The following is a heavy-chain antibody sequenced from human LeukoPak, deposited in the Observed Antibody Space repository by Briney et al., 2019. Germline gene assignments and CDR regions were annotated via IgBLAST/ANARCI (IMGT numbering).Heavy chain of an antibody. CDR1: GGSVSSGSYY. J-gene: IGHJ4*02. CDR2: IYYSGST. D-gene: IGHD3-22*01. CDR3: ARDTTNVYYYDTSGYDH. Sequence: PSETLSLTCTVSGGSVSSGSYYWSWIRQPPGKGLEWIGYIYYSGSTEYNPSLKSRVTISVDTSKNQFSLKLSSVTAADTAVYYCARDTTNVYYYDTSGYDHWGQGTLVTVSS. V-gene: IGHV4-61*01.